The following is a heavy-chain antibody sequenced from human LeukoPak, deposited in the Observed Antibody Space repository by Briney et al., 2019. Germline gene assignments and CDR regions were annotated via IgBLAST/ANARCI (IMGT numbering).Heavy chain of an antibody. V-gene: IGHV4-59*08. CDR1: GGSISSYY. J-gene: IGHJ3*02. CDR2: IYYSGST. D-gene: IGHD3-10*01. CDR3: ARLGYGSGSYSDAFDI. Sequence: SETLSLTCTVSGGSISSYYWSWIRQPPGKGLEWIGYIYYSGSTNYNPSLKSRVTISVDTSKNQFSLKLSSVTAADTAVYYCARLGYGSGSYSDAFDIWGQGTMVTVSS.